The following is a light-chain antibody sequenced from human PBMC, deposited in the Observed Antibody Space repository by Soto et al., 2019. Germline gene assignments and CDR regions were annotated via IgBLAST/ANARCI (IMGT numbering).Light chain of an antibody. V-gene: IGKV1-33*01. CDR2: DAS. CDR1: QSISSY. Sequence: IHMTQSPSCLSASLGDIVTITFRASQSISSYLNWYQQKSGKAPKLLIYDASDLETGVPSRFSGSGSGTDFTFTISSLQPEDSATYYCQQYDNLPLTFGGGTKVDIK. J-gene: IGKJ4*01. CDR3: QQYDNLPLT.